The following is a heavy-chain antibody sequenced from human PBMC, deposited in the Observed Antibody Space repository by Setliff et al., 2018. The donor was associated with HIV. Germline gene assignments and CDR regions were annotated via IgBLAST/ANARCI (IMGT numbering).Heavy chain of an antibody. D-gene: IGHD1-26*01. J-gene: IGHJ4*02. V-gene: IGHV1-24*01. CDR2: FDPEKSEK. Sequence: ASVKVSCKVSGHTLTELSMHWVRQAPGEGLEWMGGFDPEKSEKIYAQKLQGRVTMTEDTSTDTAYMELRSLRSEDTAVYYCATHRWYSGSYLRDYWGQGTLVTVSS. CDR1: GHTLTELS. CDR3: ATHRWYSGSYLRDY.